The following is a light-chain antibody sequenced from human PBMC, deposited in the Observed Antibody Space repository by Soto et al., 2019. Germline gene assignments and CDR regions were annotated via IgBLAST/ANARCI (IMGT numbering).Light chain of an antibody. CDR2: GAF. V-gene: IGKV3-15*01. CDR1: QSVSSN. Sequence: EIVITQSPRTLSVSPGERVTLSCRASQSVSSNLAWYQQKPGQAPSLLIYGAFTRATGIPARFSGTGSGTEFTLTISSLQSEDLALYYCQQYNDWPLTFGQGTKVDIK. CDR3: QQYNDWPLT. J-gene: IGKJ1*01.